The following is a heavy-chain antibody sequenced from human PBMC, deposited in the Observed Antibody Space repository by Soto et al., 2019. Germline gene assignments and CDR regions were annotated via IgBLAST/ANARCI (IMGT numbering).Heavy chain of an antibody. V-gene: IGHV4-30-4*01. CDR2: IYYSGST. J-gene: IGHJ4*02. D-gene: IGHD3-10*01. CDR1: GGSISDDTYY. CDR3: ARVGGFGATTIDY. Sequence: PSETLSLTCTVSGGSISDDTYYWGWIRQPPGKGLEWIGYIYYSGSTYYNPSLKSRVTISVDTSKNQFSLKLSSVTAADTAVYYCARVGGFGATTIDYWGQGTLVTVSS.